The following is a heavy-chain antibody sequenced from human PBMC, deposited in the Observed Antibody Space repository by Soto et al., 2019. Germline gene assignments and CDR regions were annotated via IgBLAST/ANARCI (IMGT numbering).Heavy chain of an antibody. CDR2: IHTTDGT. V-gene: IGHV4-4*07. CDR1: GGSISTYY. CDR3: ARALSSAAGLYFDF. D-gene: IGHD6-13*01. J-gene: IGHJ4*02. Sequence: SETLSLTCTVSGGSISTYYWSWIRQPAGKGMEWIGRIHTTDGTKYNPSLKSRVTMSIDTSNNQFSLKLSSLTAADTAVYYCARALSSAAGLYFDFWGQGTLVTVSS.